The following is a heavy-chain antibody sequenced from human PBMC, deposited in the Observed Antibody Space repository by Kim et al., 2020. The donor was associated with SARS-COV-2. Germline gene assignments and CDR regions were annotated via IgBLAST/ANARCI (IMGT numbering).Heavy chain of an antibody. CDR1: GGSISSGDYY. J-gene: IGHJ4*02. Sequence: SETLSLTCTVSGGSISSGDYYWSWIRQPPGKGLEWIGYIYYSGRTYYNPSLKSRVTISVDTSKNQFSLKLSSVTAADTAVYYCARDHVDGYNYPHFDYWGQGTLVTVTS. V-gene: IGHV4-30-4*01. CDR3: ARDHVDGYNYPHFDY. D-gene: IGHD5-12*01. CDR2: IYYSGRT.